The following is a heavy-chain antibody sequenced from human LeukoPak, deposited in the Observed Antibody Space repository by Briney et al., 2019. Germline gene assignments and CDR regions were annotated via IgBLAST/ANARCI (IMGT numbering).Heavy chain of an antibody. CDR1: GYTFTGYY. D-gene: IGHD5-18*01. Sequence: GASVRVSCKASGYTFTGYYMHWVRQAPGQGLEWMGWISAYNGNTNYAQKLQGRVTMTTDTSTSTAYMELRSLRSDDTAVYYCARVLVDTAMVWSWWFDYWGQGTLVTVSS. CDR3: ARVLVDTAMVWSWWFDY. CDR2: ISAYNGNT. J-gene: IGHJ4*02. V-gene: IGHV1-18*04.